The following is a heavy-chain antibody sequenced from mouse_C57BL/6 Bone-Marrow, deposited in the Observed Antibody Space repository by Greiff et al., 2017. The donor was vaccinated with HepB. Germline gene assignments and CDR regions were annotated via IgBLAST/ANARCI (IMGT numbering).Heavy chain of an antibody. J-gene: IGHJ2*01. V-gene: IGHV5-9*01. Sequence: EVMLVESGGGLVKPGGSLKLSCAASGFTFSSYTMSWVRQTPEKRLEWVATISGGGGNTYYPDSVKGRFTISRDNAKNTLYLQMSGLRSEDTALYYCARHSFITTVVATKVFDYWGQGTTLTVSS. D-gene: IGHD1-1*01. CDR3: ARHSFITTVVATKVFDY. CDR2: ISGGGGNT. CDR1: GFTFSSYT.